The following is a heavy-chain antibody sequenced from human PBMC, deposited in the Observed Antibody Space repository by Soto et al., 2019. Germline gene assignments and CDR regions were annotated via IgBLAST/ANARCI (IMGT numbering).Heavy chain of an antibody. V-gene: IGHV2-5*01. Sequence: SGPTLVNPTQPLTLTCTFSGFSLSTSGVGVGWIRQPPGKALEWLALIYWNDDKRYSPSLKSRLTITKDTSKNQVVLTMTNMGPVDTATYYCAHTYSNQVVGPWGQGTLVTVSS. CDR1: GFSLSTSGVG. D-gene: IGHD4-4*01. J-gene: IGHJ5*02. CDR3: AHTYSNQVVGP. CDR2: IYWNDDK.